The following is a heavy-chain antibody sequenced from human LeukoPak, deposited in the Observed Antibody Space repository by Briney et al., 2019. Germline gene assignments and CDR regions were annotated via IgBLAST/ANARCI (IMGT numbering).Heavy chain of an antibody. CDR2: IRGSGDRT. CDR3: AKDSKIVGATFRSYHYMDV. CDR1: GLTFSSYA. Sequence: QAGGSLRLSCAASGLTFSSYAMSWVRQAPGKGLEWVSAIRGSGDRTHYADSVKGRFTISRDNSKNTLYLQMNSLRAEDTAVYYCAKDSKIVGATFRSYHYMDVWGKGTAVTVSS. V-gene: IGHV3-23*01. D-gene: IGHD1-26*01. J-gene: IGHJ6*03.